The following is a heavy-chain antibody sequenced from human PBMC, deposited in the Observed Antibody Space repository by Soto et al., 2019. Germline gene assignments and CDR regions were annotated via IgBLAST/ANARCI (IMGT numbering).Heavy chain of an antibody. Sequence: EEQLVESGGGLVKPGGSLRLSCAGSGFTFSLAWMNWVRQAPGKGLEWVGRIKSEGSGGTTDYAAPVKGRFTISRDDSIHTLYLQMNNLKTEDTAVYYFTHSWTYYSDESVWGQWTMVTVSS. CDR3: THSWTYYSDESV. CDR2: IKSEGSGGTT. J-gene: IGHJ3*01. CDR1: GFTFSLAW. D-gene: IGHD3-22*01. V-gene: IGHV3-15*07.